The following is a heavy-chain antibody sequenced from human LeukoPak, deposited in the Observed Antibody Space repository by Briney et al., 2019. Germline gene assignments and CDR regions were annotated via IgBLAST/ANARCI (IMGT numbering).Heavy chain of an antibody. Sequence: SETLSLTCAVYGGSFSGYYWSWIRQHPGKGLEWIGYIYYSGSTYYNPSLKSRVTISVDTSKNQFSLKLSSVTAADTAVYYCARSKVWREPRFDYWGQGTLVTVSS. CDR2: IYYSGST. D-gene: IGHD1-26*01. CDR1: GGSFSGYY. CDR3: ARSKVWREPRFDY. J-gene: IGHJ4*02. V-gene: IGHV4-31*11.